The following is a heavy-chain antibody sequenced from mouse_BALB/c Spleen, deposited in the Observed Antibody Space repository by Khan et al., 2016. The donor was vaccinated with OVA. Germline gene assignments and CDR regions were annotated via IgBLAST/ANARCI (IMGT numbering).Heavy chain of an antibody. CDR3: ARRDYYAYYWYFDV. CDR2: FNPNNGGA. Sequence: VQLKQSGPELVKPGASVKISCKTSGYTFTEYTIHWVKQSHGKSLEWFGRFNPNNGGAHYNQKFKGKATLTVDKSSSTAYMELRSLTSEDSAVYYCARRDYYAYYWYFDVWGAGTTVTVSS. D-gene: IGHD1-2*01. J-gene: IGHJ1*01. CDR1: GYTFTEYT. V-gene: IGHV1-18*01.